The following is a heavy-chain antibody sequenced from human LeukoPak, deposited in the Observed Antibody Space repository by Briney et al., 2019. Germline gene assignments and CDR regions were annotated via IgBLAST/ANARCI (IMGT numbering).Heavy chain of an antibody. CDR1: GVSISSSNSY. CDR3: ARGFRGDNFDY. CDR2: IHHSGTT. J-gene: IGHJ4*02. Sequence: SETLSLTCTVSGVSISSSNSYWGWIRQPPGKGLEWIGTIHHSGTTYYNPSLKSRVTISVDTSKNQFSLNLRSVTAADTAVYYCARGFRGDNFDYWGQGTLVTVSS. D-gene: IGHD7-27*01. V-gene: IGHV4-39*07.